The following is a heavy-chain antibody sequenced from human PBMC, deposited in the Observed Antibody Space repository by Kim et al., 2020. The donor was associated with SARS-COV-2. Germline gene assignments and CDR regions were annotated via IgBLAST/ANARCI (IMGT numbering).Heavy chain of an antibody. J-gene: IGHJ4*02. D-gene: IGHD2-2*01. Sequence: DGSAQCYGESAKGRFTISRDNAKNSLFLQMNSLRVEDTAIYFCVGSIEYWGQGTLVTVSS. CDR3: VGSIEY. V-gene: IGHV3-7*01. CDR2: DGSAQ.